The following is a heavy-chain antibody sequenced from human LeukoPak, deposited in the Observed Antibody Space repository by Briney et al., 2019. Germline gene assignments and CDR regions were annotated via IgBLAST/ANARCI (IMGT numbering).Heavy chain of an antibody. D-gene: IGHD1-26*01. J-gene: IGHJ6*02. Sequence: GGSLRLSCAASGFTFSTYAMNWVRQAPGKGLEWVSGISGSGGSTGYADSVKGRFTISRDNSKNTLYLQMNRLRAEDTATYYCAKYRTGPSYGLDVWGQGNTVTGSS. CDR3: AKYRTGPSYGLDV. CDR1: GFTFSTYA. CDR2: ISGSGGST. V-gene: IGHV3-23*01.